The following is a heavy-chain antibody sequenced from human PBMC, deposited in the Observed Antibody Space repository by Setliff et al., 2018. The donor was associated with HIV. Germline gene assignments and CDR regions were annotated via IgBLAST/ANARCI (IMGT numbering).Heavy chain of an antibody. CDR3: RQGGN. V-gene: IGHV3-23*01. Sequence: GGSLRLSCAASGLTFSSYAMTWVRQAPGRGLGWVSGITGNGRSTYYADSVRGRFTISRDNSKNTLFLQMNSLRVEDTAEYYCRQGGNWGQGTLVTVSS. CDR2: ITGNGRST. J-gene: IGHJ4*02. CDR1: GLTFSSYA.